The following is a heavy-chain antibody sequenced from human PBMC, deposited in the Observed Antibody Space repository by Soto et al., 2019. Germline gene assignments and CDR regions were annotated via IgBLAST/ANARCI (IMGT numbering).Heavy chain of an antibody. J-gene: IGHJ4*02. Sequence: SETLSLTCTVSGGSISSSSYYWGWIRQPPGKGLEWIGSIYYSGSTYYNPSLKSRVTISVDTSKNQFSLKLSSVTAADTAVYYCARRALPHGDYGYFDYWGQGTLVTVSS. CDR1: GGSISSSSYY. CDR3: ARRALPHGDYGYFDY. V-gene: IGHV4-39*01. CDR2: IYYSGST. D-gene: IGHD4-17*01.